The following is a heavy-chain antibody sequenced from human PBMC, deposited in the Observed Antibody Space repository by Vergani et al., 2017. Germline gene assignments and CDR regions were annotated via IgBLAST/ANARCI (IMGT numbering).Heavy chain of an antibody. J-gene: IGHJ4*02. V-gene: IGHV3-23*01. CDR3: AKDLSVGAAAGRFDY. CDR2: ISGSGGST. Sequence: EVQLLESGGGLVQPGGSLRLSCAASGFTFSSYSMSWVRQAPGKGLEWVSAISGSGGSTYYADSVKGRFTISRDNSKNTLSLQMNSLRAEDTAVYYCAKDLSVGAAAGRFDYWGQGTLVTVSS. CDR1: GFTFSSYS. D-gene: IGHD6-13*01.